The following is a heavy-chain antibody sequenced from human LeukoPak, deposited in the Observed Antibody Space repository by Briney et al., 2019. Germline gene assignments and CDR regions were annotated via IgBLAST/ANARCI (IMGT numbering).Heavy chain of an antibody. CDR3: ARLVGVGAMEYFDY. D-gene: IGHD2-15*01. CDR1: GFTFSNYW. V-gene: IGHV3-33*08. Sequence: GGSLRLSCAASGFTFSNYWMSWVRQAPGKGLEWVAVIWYDGSNKYYADSVKGRFTISRDNSKNTLDLQMNSLRAEDTAVYYCARLVGVGAMEYFDYWGQGTLVTVSS. J-gene: IGHJ4*02. CDR2: IWYDGSNK.